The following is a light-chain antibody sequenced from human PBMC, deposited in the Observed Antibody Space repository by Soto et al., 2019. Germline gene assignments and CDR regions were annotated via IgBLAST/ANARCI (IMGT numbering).Light chain of an antibody. Sequence: EIVLTQSPGTLSLSPGERATLSCRASQSVSSSYLAWYQKKPGQAPRLLIYGASSRATGIPDRFSGSGSGTDFTLTISRLEPEDFAVYYCQQYGSSPRKFGQGTKVEIK. V-gene: IGKV3-20*01. J-gene: IGKJ1*01. CDR2: GAS. CDR3: QQYGSSPRK. CDR1: QSVSSSY.